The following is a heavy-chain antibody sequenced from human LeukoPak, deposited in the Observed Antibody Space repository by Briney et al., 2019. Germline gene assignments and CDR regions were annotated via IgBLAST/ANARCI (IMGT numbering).Heavy chain of an antibody. J-gene: IGHJ4*02. V-gene: IGHV4-39*07. D-gene: IGHD3/OR15-3a*01. CDR1: GGSISSSSYY. CDR2: INHSGST. Sequence: SETLSLTCTVSGGSISSSSYYWGWIRQPPGKGLEWIGEINHSGSTNYNPSLKSRVTISVDTSKNQFSLKLSSVTAADTAVYYCARGLLLGLDPDFDYWGQGTLVTVSS. CDR3: ARGLLLGLDPDFDY.